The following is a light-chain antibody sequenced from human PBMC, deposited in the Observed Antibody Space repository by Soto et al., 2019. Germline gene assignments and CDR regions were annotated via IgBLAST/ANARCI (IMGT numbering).Light chain of an antibody. V-gene: IGLV1-40*01. CDR3: QSYDSSLRVVV. CDR2: GDT. Sequence: QSVLTQPPSVSGAPGQRVTISCTGSSSNIGGGYDVHWYQHLPGAVPKLLIYGDTNRPSGVPDRFSASKSGTSASLAITGLQAEDEADYYCQSYDSSLRVVVFGGGTKLTVL. CDR1: SSNIGGGYD. J-gene: IGLJ2*01.